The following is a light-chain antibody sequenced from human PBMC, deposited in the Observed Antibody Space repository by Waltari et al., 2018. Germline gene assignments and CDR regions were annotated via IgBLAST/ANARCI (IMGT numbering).Light chain of an antibody. V-gene: IGKV2-28*01. CDR1: QRLMHSNGYNY. J-gene: IGKJ3*01. CDR2: LGS. Sequence: VLTQSPLSLSVTPGASASISCRSRQRLMHSNGYNYLDWYVQKPGQSLQLLIYLGSSRASGVPDRFSCFGSGTDFTLTISRVEAEDVGIYYCMQALQSPFTFGPGTKVEIK. CDR3: MQALQSPFT.